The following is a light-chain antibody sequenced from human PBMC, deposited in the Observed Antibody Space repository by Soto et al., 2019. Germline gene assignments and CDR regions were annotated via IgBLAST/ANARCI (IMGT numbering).Light chain of an antibody. CDR1: SSNIGSNY. CDR3: AAWDDSLSGFYV. Sequence: QSVLTQPPSASGTPGQRVTISCSGSSSNIGSNYVYWYQQLPETAPKLLIYRNNQRPSGVPDRFSGSKSGTSASLAISGLRSADEADYYCAAWDDSLSGFYVFGTGTKLTVL. V-gene: IGLV1-47*01. CDR2: RNN. J-gene: IGLJ1*01.